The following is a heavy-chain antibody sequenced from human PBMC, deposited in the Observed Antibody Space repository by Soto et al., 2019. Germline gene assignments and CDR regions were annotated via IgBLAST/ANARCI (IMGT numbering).Heavy chain of an antibody. J-gene: IGHJ3*02. CDR1: GFTFSSYG. CDR3: EMMGNNVGATRDAFDI. V-gene: IGHV3-33*01. Sequence: QVQLVESGGGVVQTGRSLRLSCAASGFTFSSYGMHWVRQAPGKGLEWVAVIWYDGSNKYYADSVKGRFTISRDNAKNTLYLQMKSLRFEVRGVYYCEMMGNNVGATRDAFDIWGQGTMVTASS. CDR2: IWYDGSNK. D-gene: IGHD1-26*01.